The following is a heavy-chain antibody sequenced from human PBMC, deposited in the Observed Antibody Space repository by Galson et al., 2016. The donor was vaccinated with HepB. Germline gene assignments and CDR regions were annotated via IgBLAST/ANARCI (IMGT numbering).Heavy chain of an antibody. V-gene: IGHV4-59*01. Sequence: SETLSLTCTVFGAPISSYYWSWIRQPPEKGLEWIGYIHLSGSTNYNPSLKSRVTMSLDTSKNQFSLKLSSVTAADTALYHCAGYIRNIDRYSIDYWGQGTLVTVSS. J-gene: IGHJ4*02. D-gene: IGHD3-9*01. CDR2: IHLSGST. CDR3: AGYIRNIDRYSIDY. CDR1: GAPISSYY.